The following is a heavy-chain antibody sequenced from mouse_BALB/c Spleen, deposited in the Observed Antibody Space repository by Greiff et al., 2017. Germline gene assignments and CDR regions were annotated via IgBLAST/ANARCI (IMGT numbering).Heavy chain of an antibody. CDR3: ARDGNYYFDY. CDR2: LSSGSSTI. J-gene: IGHJ4*01. D-gene: IGHD2-1*01. Sequence: VHVKQSGGGLVQPGGSRKLSCAASGFTFSSFGMHWVRQAPEKGLEWVAYLSSGSSTIYYADTVKGRFTISRDNPKNTRFLQMTSLRSEDTAMYYCARDGNYYFDYWGQGTSVTVSS. V-gene: IGHV5-17*02. CDR1: GFTFSSFG.